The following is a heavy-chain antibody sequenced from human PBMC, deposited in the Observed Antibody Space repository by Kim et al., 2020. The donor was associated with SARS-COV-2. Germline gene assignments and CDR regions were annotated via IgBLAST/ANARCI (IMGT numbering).Heavy chain of an antibody. V-gene: IGHV4-39*01. Sequence: YNPSLKIRVTISVDTSKNQFSLKLSSVTAADTAVYYCARLHYYGSGSPDYWGQGTLVTVSS. D-gene: IGHD3-10*01. CDR3: ARLHYYGSGSPDY. J-gene: IGHJ4*02.